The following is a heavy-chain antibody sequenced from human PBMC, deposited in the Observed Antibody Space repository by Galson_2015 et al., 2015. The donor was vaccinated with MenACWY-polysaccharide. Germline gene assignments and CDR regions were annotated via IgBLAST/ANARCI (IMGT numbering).Heavy chain of an antibody. J-gene: IGHJ4*01. CDR2: ISGSSAYI. D-gene: IGHD1-26*01. CDR3: AKLGLKWDLPRDY. CDR1: GFTFNTYS. Sequence: SLRLSCAASGFTFNTYSMIWVRQAPGQGLQWVSAISGSSAYIFYADSVKGRFTISRDNAKNSLYLQMDSLRAEDTAIYYCAKLGLKWDLPRDY. V-gene: IGHV3-21*01.